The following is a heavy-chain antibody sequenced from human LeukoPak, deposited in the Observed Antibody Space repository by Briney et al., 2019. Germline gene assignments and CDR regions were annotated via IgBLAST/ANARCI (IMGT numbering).Heavy chain of an antibody. D-gene: IGHD1-26*01. CDR2: INPNSGGT. V-gene: IGHV1-2*02. CDR3: ARAGWELLLPVSVGMDV. Sequence: ASVKVSCKASGYTFTGYYMHWVRQAPGQGLEWMGWINPNSGGTNYAQKFQGRVTMTRDTSISTAYMELSRLRSEDTAVYYCARAGWELLLPVSVGMDVWGQGTTVTVSS. J-gene: IGHJ6*02. CDR1: GYTFTGYY.